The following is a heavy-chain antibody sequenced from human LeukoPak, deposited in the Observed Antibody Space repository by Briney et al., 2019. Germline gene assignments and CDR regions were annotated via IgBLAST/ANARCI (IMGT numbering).Heavy chain of an antibody. CDR1: GYSISSGYY. D-gene: IGHD2-2*02. Sequence: SETLSLTCAVSGYSISSGYYWGWIRQPPGKGLEWIGTTLHSGSTYYNPSLKSRVTISVDLSRNQFSLKVTSVTAADTAMYYCARHFCTSTSCYTEGFDYWGQGTLVTVSS. J-gene: IGHJ4*02. CDR2: TLHSGST. CDR3: ARHFCTSTSCYTEGFDY. V-gene: IGHV4-38-2*01.